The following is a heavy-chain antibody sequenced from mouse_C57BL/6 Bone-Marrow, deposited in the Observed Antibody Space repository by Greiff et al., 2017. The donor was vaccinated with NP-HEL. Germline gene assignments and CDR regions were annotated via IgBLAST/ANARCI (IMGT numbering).Heavy chain of an antibody. CDR3: TRSTLYGSSLFDY. CDR1: GYTFTDYE. CDR2: IDPETGGT. J-gene: IGHJ2*01. Sequence: VQLQQSGAELVRPGASVTLSCKASGYTFTDYEMHWVKQTPVHGLEWIGAIDPETGGTAYNQKFKGKAILTADKSSSTAYMQLRSLTSEDSAVYYCTRSTLYGSSLFDYWGQGTTLTVSS. D-gene: IGHD1-1*01. V-gene: IGHV1-15*01.